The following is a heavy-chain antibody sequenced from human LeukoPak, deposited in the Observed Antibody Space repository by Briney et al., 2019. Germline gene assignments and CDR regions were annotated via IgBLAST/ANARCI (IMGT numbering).Heavy chain of an antibody. CDR2: IYYSGST. V-gene: IGHV4-61*01. Sequence: SETLSLTCTVSGGSISSSSYYWSWIRQPPGKGLEWIGYIYYSGSTNYNPSLKSRVTISVDTSKNQFSLKLSSVTAADTAVYYCARDSSGSLMYNWFDPWGQGTLVTVSS. D-gene: IGHD3-22*01. CDR1: GGSISSSSYY. CDR3: ARDSSGSLMYNWFDP. J-gene: IGHJ5*02.